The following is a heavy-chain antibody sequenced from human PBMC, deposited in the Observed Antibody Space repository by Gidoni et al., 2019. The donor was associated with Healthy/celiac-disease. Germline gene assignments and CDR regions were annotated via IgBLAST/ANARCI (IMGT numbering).Heavy chain of an antibody. Sequence: QVQLVQSGAEVKKPGSSVKVSCKASGGTFSSYAVSWVRQAPGQGLEWMGRIIPIFGIANYAQKFQGRVTSTADKSTSTAYMELSSLRSEDTAVYYCARTRCSSTSCYSSLGYYYYGMDVWGQGTTVTVSS. CDR1: GGTFSSYA. J-gene: IGHJ6*02. CDR3: ARTRCSSTSCYSSLGYYYYGMDV. CDR2: IIPIFGIA. V-gene: IGHV1-69*04. D-gene: IGHD2-2*02.